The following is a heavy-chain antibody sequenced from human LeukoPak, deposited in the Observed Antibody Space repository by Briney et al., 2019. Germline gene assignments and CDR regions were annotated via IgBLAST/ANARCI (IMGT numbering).Heavy chain of an antibody. CDR2: VNPSGGIT. V-gene: IGHV1-46*01. CDR1: GYIYTSYQ. CDR3: ARGDYSRPIFDY. Sequence: ASVKVSCKASGYIYTSYQMHWVRQAPGQGLEWMGAVNPSGGITTYAQKFQGRVTMTRDTSTSTVYMELSGLRSEDTAVYYCARGDYSRPIFDYWGQGTLVTVSS. D-gene: IGHD4-11*01. J-gene: IGHJ4*02.